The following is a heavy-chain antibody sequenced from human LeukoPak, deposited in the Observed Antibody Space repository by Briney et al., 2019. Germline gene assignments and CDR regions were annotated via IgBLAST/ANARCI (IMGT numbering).Heavy chain of an antibody. CDR2: ISAYNGNT. J-gene: IGHJ4*02. V-gene: IGHV1-18*01. D-gene: IGHD3-22*01. Sequence: ASVKVSCKASGYTFTSYVISWVRQAPGQGLEWMGWISAYNGNTNYAQKLQGRVTMTTDTSTSTAYMELRSLRSDDTAVYYCAREFIAPDYYDRSDPFDYWGQGTLVTVSS. CDR1: GYTFTSYV. CDR3: AREFIAPDYYDRSDPFDY.